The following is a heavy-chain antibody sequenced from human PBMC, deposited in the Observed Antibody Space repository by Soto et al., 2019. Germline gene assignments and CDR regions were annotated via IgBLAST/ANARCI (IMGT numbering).Heavy chain of an antibody. CDR3: ARHTTVESHYYFDY. CDR2: MNYGWST. Sequence: QLQLQESGPGLVKPWEPLSLTCTVSGGSISRGSHYCGWSRQPPGRGLEGIGSMNYGWSTSYNPSLKSRVTMSVDTSKNQISLKLTSVTAADTAMYYCARHTTVESHYYFDYWGQGALVTVSS. D-gene: IGHD1-1*01. V-gene: IGHV4-39*01. J-gene: IGHJ4*02. CDR1: GGSISRGSHY.